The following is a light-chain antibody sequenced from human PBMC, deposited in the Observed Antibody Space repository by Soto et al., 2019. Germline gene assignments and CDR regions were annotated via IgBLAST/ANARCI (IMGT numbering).Light chain of an antibody. CDR3: QQRSNWPPVT. CDR2: DAF. V-gene: IGKV3-11*01. Sequence: EIVLTQSPATLSLSPGERATLSCRASQSVGSYLAWYQQKPGQAPRLLIYDAFNRATGIPARFSGSGSGTDLPLTISSLEPEDFAVYYCQQRSNWPPVTFGGGTKVEIK. J-gene: IGKJ4*01. CDR1: QSVGSY.